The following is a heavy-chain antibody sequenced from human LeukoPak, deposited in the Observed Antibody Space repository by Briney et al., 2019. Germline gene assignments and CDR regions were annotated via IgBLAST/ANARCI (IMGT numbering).Heavy chain of an antibody. CDR3: ASQGY. CDR2: IKQDGSEK. J-gene: IGHJ4*02. Sequence: GGSLRLSCAASGFTFNNYWMSWVRQAPGRGLEWVANIKQDGSEKNYVDSVKGRFTISRDNAKNALYLQMNSLRAEDTAVYHCASQGYWGQGTLVTISS. CDR1: GFTFNNYW. V-gene: IGHV3-7*02.